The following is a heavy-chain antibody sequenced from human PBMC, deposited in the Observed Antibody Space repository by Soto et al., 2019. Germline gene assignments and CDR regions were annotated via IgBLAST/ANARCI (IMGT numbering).Heavy chain of an antibody. D-gene: IGHD1-20*01. CDR1: EFTFDKYY. CDR3: ARGNWNYYYGFDV. Sequence: GGSLRLSCAAPEFTFDKYYMTWVRQAPGKGPEWVANIKPDGSEQYYVDSVKGRFTISRDNANNSLYLQMNSLRAEDTAVYFCARGNWNYYYGFDVWGQGTTVTVSS. V-gene: IGHV3-7*01. J-gene: IGHJ6*02. CDR2: IKPDGSEQ.